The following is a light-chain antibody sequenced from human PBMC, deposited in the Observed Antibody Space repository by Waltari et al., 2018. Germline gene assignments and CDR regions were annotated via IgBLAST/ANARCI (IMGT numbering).Light chain of an antibody. J-gene: IGKJ1*01. CDR1: QSISSW. Sequence: DIQMTQSPSSVSASVGDTVTITCRASQSISSWLAWYQQKPGKAPKLLIYKASSLESGVPSRFSGSGSGTEFTLTISSLQPDDFATYYCQQYNSYSTFGQGTKVEIK. CDR2: KAS. CDR3: QQYNSYST. V-gene: IGKV1-5*03.